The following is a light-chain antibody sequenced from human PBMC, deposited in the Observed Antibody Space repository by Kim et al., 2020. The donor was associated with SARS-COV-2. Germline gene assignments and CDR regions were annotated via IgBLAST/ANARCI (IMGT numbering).Light chain of an antibody. CDR2: WNP. CDR1: NSNHGAADD. J-gene: IGLJ2*01. Sequence: GEGGTMSTNASNSNHGAADDVHWYQHLPGTAPKRLLYWNPNRPSGGPDRCSGSKAGTSASLAIPGLQAEDEADYYCQSYDSSLSVVFGGGTQLTVL. CDR3: QSYDSSLSVV. V-gene: IGLV1-40*01.